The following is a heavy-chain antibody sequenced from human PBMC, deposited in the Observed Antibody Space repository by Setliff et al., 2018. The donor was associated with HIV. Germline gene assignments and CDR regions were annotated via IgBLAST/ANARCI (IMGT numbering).Heavy chain of an antibody. J-gene: IGHJ5*02. Sequence: PSETLSLTCTVSGGSISNYYWSWIRQPAEKGLEWIGRIYPSGRTNYNPSLKSRVAMSLDTSKNQFSLRLNSVTAADTAVYYCARQTGDWFDPWGQGTLVTVSS. CDR3: ARQTGDWFDP. V-gene: IGHV4-4*07. CDR1: GGSISNYY. CDR2: IYPSGRT. D-gene: IGHD3-10*01.